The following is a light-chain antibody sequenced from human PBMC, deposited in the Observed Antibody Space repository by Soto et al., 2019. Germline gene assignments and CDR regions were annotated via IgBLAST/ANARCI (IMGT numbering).Light chain of an antibody. J-gene: IGKJ4*01. CDR2: ASS. Sequence: VMTQSPANLSVSPGEGVTLFCRASQNVATNLAWYQLKPGQAPRLLIHASSTRAAAIPGTFSGSGSGTQFSITISSVRSEGSAVYYCQQYYHWGLAFGGGTNVEI. V-gene: IGKV3D-15*01. CDR1: QNVATN. CDR3: QQYYHWGLA.